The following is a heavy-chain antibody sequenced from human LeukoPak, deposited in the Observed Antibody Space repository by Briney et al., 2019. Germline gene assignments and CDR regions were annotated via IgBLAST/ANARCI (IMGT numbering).Heavy chain of an antibody. CDR2: IIPIFGTA. Sequence: SCAASGFTFSSYAISWVRQAPGQGLEWMGGIIPIFGTANYAQKFQGRVTITTDESTSTAYMELSSLRPEDTAVYYCARAGSSWYHEGYYYYYMDVWGKGTTVTVSS. V-gene: IGHV1-69*05. D-gene: IGHD6-13*01. J-gene: IGHJ6*03. CDR1: GFTFSSYA. CDR3: ARAGSSWYHEGYYYYYMDV.